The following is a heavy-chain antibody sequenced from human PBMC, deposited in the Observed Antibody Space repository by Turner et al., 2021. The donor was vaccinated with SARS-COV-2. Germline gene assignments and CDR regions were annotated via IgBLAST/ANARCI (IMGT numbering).Heavy chain of an antibody. Sequence: QVQLVQSGAEVKKPGASVKYSCKASGYTFSSYYRHWVRQATGQGIEWMGIINPSGDSTSYAQKFQGRVTMTRNTSTSTVYMELSRLRSEDTAMYYCATYSGSYSDIDYWGQGTLVTVSS. CDR2: INPSGDST. J-gene: IGHJ4*02. CDR1: GYTFSSYY. CDR3: ATYSGSYSDIDY. V-gene: IGHV1-46*01. D-gene: IGHD1-26*01.